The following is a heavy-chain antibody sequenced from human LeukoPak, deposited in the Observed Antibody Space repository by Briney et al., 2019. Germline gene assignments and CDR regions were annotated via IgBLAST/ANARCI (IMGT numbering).Heavy chain of an antibody. V-gene: IGHV4-34*01. CDR3: TRMTTGHDY. CDR1: GVSFDDYY. Sequence: SETLSLTCAVSGVSFDDYYWSWVRQPPGKGLEWIGEINHSGYTNDSPSLKSRVTMSIDTSRKQFSLNLRSVTVADTAVYYCTRMTTGHDYWGQGTLVTVSS. CDR2: INHSGYT. J-gene: IGHJ4*02. D-gene: IGHD4-17*01.